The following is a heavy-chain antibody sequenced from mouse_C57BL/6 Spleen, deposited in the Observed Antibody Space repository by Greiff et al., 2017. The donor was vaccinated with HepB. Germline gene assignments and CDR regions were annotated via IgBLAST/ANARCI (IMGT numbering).Heavy chain of an antibody. V-gene: IGHV1-84*01. CDR3: ARRHYNYYGRVGDYFDY. D-gene: IGHD1-1*01. CDR2: IYPGSGNT. J-gene: IGHJ2*01. CDR1: GYTFTDYY. Sequence: QVQLQQSGPELVKPGASVKISCKASGYTFTDYYINWVKQRPGQGLEWIGWIYPGSGNTKYNEKFKGKATLTVDTSSSTAYMQLSSLTSEDSAVYFCARRHYNYYGRVGDYFDYWGQGTTLTVSS.